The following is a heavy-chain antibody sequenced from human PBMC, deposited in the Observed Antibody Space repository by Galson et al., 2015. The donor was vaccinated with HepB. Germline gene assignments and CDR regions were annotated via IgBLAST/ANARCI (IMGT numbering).Heavy chain of an antibody. CDR3: ARGGDYDLLTGYLYFDF. D-gene: IGHD3-9*01. CDR2: ISVYSGNT. Sequence: SCKVSGYTFTSYAIGWVRQAPGQGLEWVGWISVYSGNTDYAQKLRDRVTMTADTFTGTAYMELRSLRSDDTAVYYCARGGDYDLLTGYLYFDFWGQGSLVTVSS. CDR1: GYTFTSYA. V-gene: IGHV1-18*04. J-gene: IGHJ4*02.